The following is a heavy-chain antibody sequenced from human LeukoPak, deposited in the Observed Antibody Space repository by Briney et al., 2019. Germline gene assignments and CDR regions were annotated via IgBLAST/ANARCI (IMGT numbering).Heavy chain of an antibody. J-gene: IGHJ4*02. V-gene: IGHV4-34*01. D-gene: IGHD7-27*01. CDR2: INHSGST. CDR3: AIQLTGDGGDY. CDR1: GGSFSGYY. Sequence: SETLSLTCAVYGGSFSGYYWSWIRQPPGKGLEWIGEINHSGSTNYNPSLKSRVTISVDTSKNQFSLKLSSVTAADTAVYYCAIQLTGDGGDYWGQGTLVTVSS.